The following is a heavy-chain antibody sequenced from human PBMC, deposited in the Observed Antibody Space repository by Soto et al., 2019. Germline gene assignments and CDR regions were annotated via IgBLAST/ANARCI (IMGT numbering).Heavy chain of an antibody. D-gene: IGHD6-13*01. CDR1: GYTFTGYY. Sequence: ASVKVSCKASGYTFTGYYMHWVRQAPGQGLEWMGWINPNSGGTNYAQKFQGWVTMTRETSISTAYMELSRLRSDDTAVYYCARVGSGSSYMDVWGQGTTVTVSS. V-gene: IGHV1-2*04. J-gene: IGHJ6*02. CDR3: ARVGSGSSYMDV. CDR2: INPNSGGT.